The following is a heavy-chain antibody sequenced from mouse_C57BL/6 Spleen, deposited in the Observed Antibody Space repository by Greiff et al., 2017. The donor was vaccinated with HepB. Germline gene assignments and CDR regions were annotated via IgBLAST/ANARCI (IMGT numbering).Heavy chain of an antibody. CDR3: ARLSDGYSLYAMDY. D-gene: IGHD2-3*01. V-gene: IGHV5-17*01. Sequence: EVKVVESGGGLVKPGGSLKLSCAASGFTFSDYGMHWVRQAPEKGLEWVAYISSGSSTIYYADTVKGRFTISRDNAKNTLFLQMTSLRSEDTAMYYCARLSDGYSLYAMDYWGQGTSVTVSS. J-gene: IGHJ4*01. CDR1: GFTFSDYG. CDR2: ISSGSSTI.